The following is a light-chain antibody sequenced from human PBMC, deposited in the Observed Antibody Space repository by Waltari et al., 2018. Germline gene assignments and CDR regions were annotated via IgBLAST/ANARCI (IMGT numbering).Light chain of an antibody. CDR3: FSYAGTSSGV. J-gene: IGLJ1*01. V-gene: IGLV2-23*02. CDR1: SIYIGFSKL. CDR2: EVT. Sequence: QSPLTQPASVSGSPGQSITISCTGTSIYIGFSKLVSWYQQYPGKAPKVMIYEVTKSPSGVSNRFSGSKSGNTASLTISGLQAEDEADYYCFSYAGTSSGVFGTGTKVTVL.